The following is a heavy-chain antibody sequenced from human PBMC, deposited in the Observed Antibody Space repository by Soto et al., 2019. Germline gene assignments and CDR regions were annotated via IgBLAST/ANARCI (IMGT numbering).Heavy chain of an antibody. CDR2: IRSKAYGGTT. D-gene: IGHD1-7*01. J-gene: IGHJ4*02. Sequence: GGSLRLSCTASGFTFGGYAMCWVRQAPWKGLEWVGFIRSKAYGGTTEYAASVKGRFTISRDDSKSIAYLQMNSLKTEDTAVYYCTRDKGSNWNYDPFDYWGQGTLVTVSS. V-gene: IGHV3-49*04. CDR3: TRDKGSNWNYDPFDY. CDR1: GFTFGGYA.